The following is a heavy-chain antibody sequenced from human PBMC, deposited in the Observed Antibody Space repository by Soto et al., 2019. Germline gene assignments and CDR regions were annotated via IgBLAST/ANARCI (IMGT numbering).Heavy chain of an antibody. V-gene: IGHV1-69*01. Sequence: QVQLVQSGAEVKKPGSSVRVSCKASGGTFSSFVVIWVRQAPGQGLEWMGETIPIFASANYAQNFQGRVAINSDDFTNTVYMELSNLRSDDAAVYYCAAGEKSGYYGFDVWGQGTRVIVSS. J-gene: IGHJ6*02. CDR2: TIPIFASA. CDR1: GGTFSSFV. CDR3: AAGEKSGYYGFDV. D-gene: IGHD3-16*01.